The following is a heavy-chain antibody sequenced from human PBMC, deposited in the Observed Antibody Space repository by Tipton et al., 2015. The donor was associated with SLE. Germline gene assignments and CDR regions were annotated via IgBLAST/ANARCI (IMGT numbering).Heavy chain of an antibody. Sequence: TLSLTCTVSGGSISSSSYYWGWIRQPPGKGLEWIGSIYYSGSTYYNPSLKSRVTISVDTSKNQFSLKLSSVTAADTAVYYCATDRRIVVVPAAMDYNWFDPWGHGTLVSVSS. CDR2: IYYSGST. D-gene: IGHD2-2*01. CDR1: GGSISSSSYY. J-gene: IGHJ5*02. V-gene: IGHV4-39*07. CDR3: ATDRRIVVVPAAMDYNWFDP.